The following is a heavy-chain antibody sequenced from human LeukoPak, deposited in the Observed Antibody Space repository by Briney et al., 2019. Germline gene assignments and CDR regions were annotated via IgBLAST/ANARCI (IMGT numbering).Heavy chain of an antibody. D-gene: IGHD2-15*01. CDR3: ATAATVPFDY. V-gene: IGHV3-30*03. CDR2: ISYDGSNK. CDR1: GFTFSSYW. Sequence: PGGSLRLSCAASGFTFSSYWMSWVRQAPGKGLEWVAVISYDGSNKYYADSVKGRFTISRDNSKNTLYLQMNSLRAEDTAVYYCATAATVPFDYWGQGTLVTVSS. J-gene: IGHJ4*02.